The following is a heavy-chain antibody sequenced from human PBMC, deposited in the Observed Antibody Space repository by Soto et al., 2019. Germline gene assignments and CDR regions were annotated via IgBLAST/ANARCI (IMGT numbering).Heavy chain of an antibody. Sequence: PSETLSLTCTVSGGSISSYYWCWIWLPQAPGKELEWGINIYYSGSTYAPSLKSRVTMSVDTSKNQFSLRLNSVTAADTAVYYCARGEVTTGVFWGQGTQVTVSS. V-gene: IGHV4-59*12. D-gene: IGHD4-17*01. CDR2: IYYSGST. J-gene: IGHJ4*02. CDR1: GGSISSYY. CDR3: ARGEVTTGVF.